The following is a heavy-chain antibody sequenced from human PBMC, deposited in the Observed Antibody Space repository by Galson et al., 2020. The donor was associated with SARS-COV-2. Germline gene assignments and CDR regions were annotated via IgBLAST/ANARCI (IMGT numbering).Heavy chain of an antibody. CDR3: ARNRTDY. CDR2: IDEDGRKT. V-gene: IGHV3-7*05. CDR1: GFDFISRW. J-gene: IGHJ4*02. Sequence: GGSLRLSCAASGFDFISRWMTWVRQVPGKGLLWLANIDEDGRKTNYADSVKGRFTISRDNARNTLYLQMNSLRFEDTAIYYCARNRTDYWGQGTLVTVSS.